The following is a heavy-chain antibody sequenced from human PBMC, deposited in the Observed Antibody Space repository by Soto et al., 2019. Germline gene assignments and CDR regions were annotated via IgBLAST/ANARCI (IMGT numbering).Heavy chain of an antibody. CDR2: IWYDGSNK. V-gene: IGHV3-33*01. CDR1: GFTFSSYG. CDR3: ARGALFWTHWGGEDAFDI. J-gene: IGHJ3*02. Sequence: GGSLRLSCAASGFTFSSYGMHWVRQAPGKGLEWVAVIWYDGSNKYYADSVKGRFTISRDNSKNTLYLQMNSLRAEDTAVYYCARGALFWTHWGGEDAFDIWGQGTMVTVSS. D-gene: IGHD3-3*01.